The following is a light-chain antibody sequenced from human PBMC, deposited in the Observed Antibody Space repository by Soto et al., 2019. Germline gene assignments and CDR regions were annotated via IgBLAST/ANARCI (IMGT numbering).Light chain of an antibody. CDR2: GAS. Sequence: EIVLTQSPGTLSLSPGERATLSCRASQSVSSNYLAWYQQKPGQAPRFLIYGASSRATGVPDRFSGSGSGADFTLTISRLEPEDFAVYYCQRYNNWPLTFGGGTKV. V-gene: IGKV3-20*01. J-gene: IGKJ4*01. CDR3: QRYNNWPLT. CDR1: QSVSSNY.